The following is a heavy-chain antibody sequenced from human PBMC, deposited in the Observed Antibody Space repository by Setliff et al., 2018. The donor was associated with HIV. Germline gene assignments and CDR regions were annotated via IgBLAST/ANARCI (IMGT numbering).Heavy chain of an antibody. D-gene: IGHD6-13*01. CDR3: ARSGYSSSWYLDYYYYYGMDV. CDR2: INPNSGGT. Sequence: ASVKVSCKASGYTFTGYYMHWMRQASGQGLEWMGWINPNSGGTNYAQKFQGRVTMTRDTAISTAYMELSRLRSDDTAVYYCARSGYSSSWYLDYYYYYGMDVWGQGTTVTVSS. CDR1: GYTFTGYY. J-gene: IGHJ6*02. V-gene: IGHV1-2*02.